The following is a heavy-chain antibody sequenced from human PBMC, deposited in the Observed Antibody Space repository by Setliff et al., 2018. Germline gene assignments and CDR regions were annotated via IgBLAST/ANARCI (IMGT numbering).Heavy chain of an antibody. CDR3: ARDTSSDWAAWFDP. CDR2: INHSGST. V-gene: IGHV4-4*02. D-gene: IGHD6-19*01. Sequence: SETLSLTCTVSGASINSLSWWSWIRQPPGKGLEWIGEINHSGSTNYNPSLKSRVTISVDTSKNQFSLKLDSVTAADTAMYYCARDTSSDWAAWFDPWSQGILVTVSS. CDR1: GASINSLSW. J-gene: IGHJ5*02.